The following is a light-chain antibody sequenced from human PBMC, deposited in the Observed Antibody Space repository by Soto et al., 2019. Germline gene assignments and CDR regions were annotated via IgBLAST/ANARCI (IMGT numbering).Light chain of an antibody. V-gene: IGKV3-15*01. CDR3: HQYNTWPPRFT. CDR2: NAS. CDR1: QSVTTK. J-gene: IGKJ3*01. Sequence: EIVMTQSPAILSLSPGETATLSCRASQSVTTKLAWYQQRPGQTPRLLIYNASTRATAVPARFSGGGSVTEFSLTISSLQSDDFGVYHCHQYNTWPPRFTFGPGTKVDIK.